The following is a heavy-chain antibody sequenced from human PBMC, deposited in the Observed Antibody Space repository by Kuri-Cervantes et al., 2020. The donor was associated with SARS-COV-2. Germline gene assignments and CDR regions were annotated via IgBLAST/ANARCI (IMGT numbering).Heavy chain of an antibody. V-gene: IGHV3-30-3*01. D-gene: IGHD3-10*01. J-gene: IGHJ4*02. CDR2: ISYDGSNK. Sequence: GGSLRLSCAASGFTFSSYAMHWVRQAPGKGLEWVAVISYDGSNKYYADSVKGRFTISRDNSKNTLYLQMNSLRAEDTAVYYCARAPELYGSGSYFDYWGQGTLVTVSS. CDR3: ARAPELYGSGSYFDY. CDR1: GFTFSSYA.